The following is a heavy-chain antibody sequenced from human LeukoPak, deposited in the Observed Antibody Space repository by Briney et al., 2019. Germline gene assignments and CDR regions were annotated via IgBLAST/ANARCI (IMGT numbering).Heavy chain of an antibody. CDR1: GFTFSSYG. CDR2: IRYDGSNK. J-gene: IGHJ3*02. V-gene: IGHV3-30*02. D-gene: IGHD1-26*01. Sequence: GGSLRLSCAASGFTFSSYGMHWVRQAPGKGLEWVAFIRYDGSNKYADSVKGRFTISRDSSKNTLYLQMNSLRAEDTAMYYCARGGGATPPGAFDIWGQGTMVTVSS. CDR3: ARGGGATPPGAFDI.